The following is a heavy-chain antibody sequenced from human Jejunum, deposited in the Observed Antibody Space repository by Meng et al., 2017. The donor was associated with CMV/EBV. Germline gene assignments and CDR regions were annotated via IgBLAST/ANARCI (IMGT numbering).Heavy chain of an antibody. CDR1: GGSFSSYY. V-gene: IGHV4-34*01. D-gene: IGHD2-21*01. J-gene: IGHJ4*02. Sequence: QVPLQQWGAGLLKPSETLSLTCGVYGGSFSSYYWSWIRQPPGKGLEWIAEINHSGSTNYNPSLKSRVTISLDTSNSHFSLKLTSVTAADTAVYFCARGGGDPIRGVLPFDYWGQGTLVTVSS. CDR3: ARGGGDPIRGVLPFDY. CDR2: INHSGST.